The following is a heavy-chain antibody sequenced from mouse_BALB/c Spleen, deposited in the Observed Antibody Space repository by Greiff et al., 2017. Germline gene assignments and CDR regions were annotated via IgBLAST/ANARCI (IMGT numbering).Heavy chain of an antibody. Sequence: QVQLQQSGAELVKPGASVKLSCKASGYTFTSYYMYWVKQRPGQGLEWIGGINPSNGGTNFNEKFKSKATLTVDKSSSTAYMQLSSLTSEDSAVYYCTRGEGSRYDDYFDYWGQGTTLTVSS. V-gene: IGHV1S81*02. D-gene: IGHD2-14*01. CDR1: GYTFTSYY. J-gene: IGHJ2*01. CDR3: TRGEGSRYDDYFDY. CDR2: INPSNGGT.